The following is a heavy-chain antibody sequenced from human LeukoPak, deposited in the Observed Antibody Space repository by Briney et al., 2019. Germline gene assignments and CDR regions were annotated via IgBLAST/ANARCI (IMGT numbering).Heavy chain of an antibody. CDR3: ARDNSMATITPDY. V-gene: IGHV3-21*01. CDR2: ISSSSSYI. Sequence: GESLRLSCAASGFTFSSYSMNWVRQAPGKGLEWVSSISSSSSYIYYADSVKGRFTISRDNAKNSLYLQMNSLRAEDTAVYYCARDNSMATITPDYWGQGTLVTVSS. CDR1: GFTFSSYS. J-gene: IGHJ4*02. D-gene: IGHD5-24*01.